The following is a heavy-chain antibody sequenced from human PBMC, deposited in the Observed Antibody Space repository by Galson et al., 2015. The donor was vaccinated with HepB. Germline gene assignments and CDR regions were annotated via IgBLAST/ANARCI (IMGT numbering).Heavy chain of an antibody. J-gene: IGHJ6*02. CDR2: INNRDGGT. CDR1: GFSARNYW. Sequence: SLRLSCAASGFSARNYWMNWVRQAPGKGPEWVSVINNRDGGTEYADSVKGRFIISRDNSKNTLYLQRNSLRAEDTAVYYCAKDLHNYGMDVWGQGTTVAVSS. CDR3: AKDLHNYGMDV. V-gene: IGHV3-66*01.